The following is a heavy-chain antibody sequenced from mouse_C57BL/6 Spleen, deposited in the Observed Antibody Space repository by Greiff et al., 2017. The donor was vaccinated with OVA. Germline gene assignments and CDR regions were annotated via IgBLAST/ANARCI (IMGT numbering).Heavy chain of an antibody. V-gene: IGHV5-17*01. CDR2: ISSGSSTI. J-gene: IGHJ4*01. CDR3: ARPHYYGSSPMDY. D-gene: IGHD1-1*01. Sequence: EVKLVESGGGLVKPGGSLKLSCAASGFTFSDYGMHWVRQAPEKGLEWVAYISSGSSTIYYADTVKGRFTISRDNAKNTLFLQMTSLRSEDTAMYYCARPHYYGSSPMDYWGQGTSVTVSS. CDR1: GFTFSDYG.